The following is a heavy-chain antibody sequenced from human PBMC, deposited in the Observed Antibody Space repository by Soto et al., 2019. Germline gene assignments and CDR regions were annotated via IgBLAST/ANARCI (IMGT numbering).Heavy chain of an antibody. D-gene: IGHD6-13*01. J-gene: IGHJ4*02. Sequence: DVQLVETGGGLIQPGGSLRLSCAASGFIVSSSYMSWVRQAPGKGLEWVSVIYSDGRTYYADAVKGRFTISKDNSKNTLYLQMISLSDEDTAVYYCARCSGWYGQCYFDCWGQGTLVTVSS. CDR2: IYSDGRT. CDR3: ARCSGWYGQCYFDC. CDR1: GFIVSSSY. V-gene: IGHV3-53*02.